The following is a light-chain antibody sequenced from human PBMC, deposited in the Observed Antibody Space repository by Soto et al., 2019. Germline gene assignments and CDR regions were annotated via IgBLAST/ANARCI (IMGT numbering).Light chain of an antibody. CDR2: GNT. CDR3: QSFDSSLSGLYV. CDR1: SSNIGANYD. J-gene: IGLJ1*01. Sequence: QSVLTQPPSVSGAPGQRVTISCSGSSSNIGANYDVHWYQQFPGTAPKLLIYGNTNRPSGVPDRSSASKSGTSASLATTGLQADDEADYYCQSFDSSLSGLYVFGTGTKVTVL. V-gene: IGLV1-40*01.